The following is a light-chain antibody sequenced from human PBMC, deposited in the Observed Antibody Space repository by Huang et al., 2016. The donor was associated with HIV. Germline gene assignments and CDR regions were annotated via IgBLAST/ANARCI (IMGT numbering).Light chain of an antibody. CDR2: GAS. J-gene: IGKJ2*01. CDR1: QSISSSY. CDR3: QFSPYT. V-gene: IGKV3-20*01. Sequence: EIVLTQFPGTLSLSPGERATLSCRDSQSISSSYLAWYQHRLGQAPRLLIDGASSRATGVPDRFRGRGSGTDFTLIISSLEPEDSAVYYCQFSPYTFAQGTKLEIK.